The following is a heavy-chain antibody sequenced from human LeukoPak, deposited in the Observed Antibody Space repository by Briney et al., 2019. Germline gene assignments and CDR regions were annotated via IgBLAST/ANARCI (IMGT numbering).Heavy chain of an antibody. J-gene: IGHJ5*02. V-gene: IGHV1-24*01. CDR1: GYTLTELS. CDR2: FDPGDGET. CDR3: ATVDILTGYPNWFDP. D-gene: IGHD3-9*01. Sequence: ASVKVSCKVSGYTLTELSMHWVRQAPGKGLEWMGGFDPGDGETIYAQKFQGRVTMTEDTSTDTAYMELSSLRSEDTAVYYCATVDILTGYPNWFDPWGQGTLVTVSS.